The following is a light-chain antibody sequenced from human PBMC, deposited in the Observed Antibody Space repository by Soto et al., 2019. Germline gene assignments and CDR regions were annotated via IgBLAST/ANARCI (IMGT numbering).Light chain of an antibody. J-gene: IGKJ1*01. Sequence: LSGRDSPSVSSSYLAWYQQKPGQAPRLLIYGISIRATGIPDRFSGSGSGTEFTLTISSLQPDDFATYYCQHYNSYSEAFGQGTKVDIK. CDR2: GIS. V-gene: IGKV3D-7*01. CDR3: QHYNSYSEA. CDR1: PSVSSSY.